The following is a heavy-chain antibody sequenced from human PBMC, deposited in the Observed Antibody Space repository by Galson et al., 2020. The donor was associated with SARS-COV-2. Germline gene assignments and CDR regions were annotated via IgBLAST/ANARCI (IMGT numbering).Heavy chain of an antibody. CDR3: ARAHSSSYYYGMDV. J-gene: IGHJ6*02. V-gene: IGHV3-30*03. D-gene: IGHD6-13*01. Sequence: GESLKISCAASGFTFSSYGMHWVRQAPGKGLEWVAVISYDGSNKYYADSVKGRFTISRDNSKNTLYLQMNSLRAEDTAVYYCARAHSSSYYYGMDVWGQGTTVTVSS. CDR1: GFTFSSYG. CDR2: ISYDGSNK.